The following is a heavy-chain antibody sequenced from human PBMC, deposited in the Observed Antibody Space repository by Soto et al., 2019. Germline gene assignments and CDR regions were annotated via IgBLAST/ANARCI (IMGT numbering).Heavy chain of an antibody. CDR1: GYTFTTYG. Sequence: QVQLVQSGDEVKKPGASVKVSCKASGYTFTTYGISWVRQAPGQGLEWMGWISAYNGDTKYAQNVQDRVSMTTDTPTSPAYMESRSLRSDDTAVYFGARDGSWPYYYYGMDVLGQGTTVTVSS. CDR3: ARDGSWPYYYYGMDV. V-gene: IGHV1-18*01. D-gene: IGHD6-13*01. J-gene: IGHJ6*02. CDR2: ISAYNGDT.